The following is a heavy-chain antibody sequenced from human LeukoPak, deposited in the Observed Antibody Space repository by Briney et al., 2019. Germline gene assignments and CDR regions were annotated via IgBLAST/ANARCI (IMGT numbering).Heavy chain of an antibody. V-gene: IGHV4-61*02. D-gene: IGHD2-2*02. Sequence: SETLSLTCTVSGGSISSGSYYWSWIRQPAGKGLEWIGRIYTSGSTNYNPSLKSRVTISVDTSKNQFSLKLSSVTAADTAVYFCARCTSTSCYNFDYWGQGSLVTVSS. CDR1: GGSISSGSYY. CDR2: IYTSGST. J-gene: IGHJ4*02. CDR3: ARCTSTSCYNFDY.